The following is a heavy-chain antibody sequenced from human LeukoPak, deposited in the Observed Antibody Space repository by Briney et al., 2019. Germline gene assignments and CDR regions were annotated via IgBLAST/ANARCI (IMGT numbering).Heavy chain of an antibody. CDR2: IQHDGSGQ. CDR1: GFMFSSYG. Sequence: GGSLRLSCTASGFMFSSYGMHWVRQAPGKGLDWMAYIQHDGSGQFYADSVKGRFTISRDNSKNTVYLQMNSLRAEDTSVYFCARLSYWVFEIWGQGTMVTVSS. D-gene: IGHD2-21*01. CDR3: ARLSYWVFEI. J-gene: IGHJ3*02. V-gene: IGHV3-30*02.